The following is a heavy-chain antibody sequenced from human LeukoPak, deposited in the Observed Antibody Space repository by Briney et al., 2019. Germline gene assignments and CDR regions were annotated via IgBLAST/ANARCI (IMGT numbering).Heavy chain of an antibody. CDR2: IKQDGSEK. V-gene: IGHV3-7*01. D-gene: IGHD2-2*01. CDR3: ARVGVVPAAYYYYYMDV. CDR1: GFTFSSYW. J-gene: IGHJ6*03. Sequence: GGPLRLSCAASGFTFSSYWMSWVRQAPGKGLEWVANIKQDGSEKYYVDSVKGRFTISRDNAKNSLYLQMNSLRAEDTAVYYCARVGVVPAAYYYYYMDVWGKGTTVTVSS.